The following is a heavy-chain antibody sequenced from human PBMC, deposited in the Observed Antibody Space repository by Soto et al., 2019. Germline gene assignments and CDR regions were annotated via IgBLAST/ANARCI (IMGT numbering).Heavy chain of an antibody. Sequence: SETLSLTCTVSGGSISSYDCSWIRQPPWKGLEWIGYIYYSGITNYNPSLKSRVTISVDTSKNQFSLKLSSVTAADTAVYYCGRHDSYNWCDPWGRRTLVAVCS. CDR1: GGSISSYD. V-gene: IGHV4-59*01. CDR3: GRHDSYNWCDP. D-gene: IGHD3-16*01. CDR2: IYYSGIT. J-gene: IGHJ5*02.